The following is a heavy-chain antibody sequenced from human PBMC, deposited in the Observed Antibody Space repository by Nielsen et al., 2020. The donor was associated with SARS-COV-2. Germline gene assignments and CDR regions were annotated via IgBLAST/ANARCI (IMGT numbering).Heavy chain of an antibody. CDR2: ISSSGSTI. CDR1: GFTFSSYE. Sequence: GESLKISCAASGFTFSSYEMNWVRQAPGKGLEWVSYISSSGSTIYYADSVKGRFTISRDNAKYSLYLQMNSLRAEDTAVYYCASAASSSWKSATVWGQGTTVTVSS. CDR3: ASAASSSWKSATV. D-gene: IGHD3-22*01. J-gene: IGHJ6*02. V-gene: IGHV3-48*03.